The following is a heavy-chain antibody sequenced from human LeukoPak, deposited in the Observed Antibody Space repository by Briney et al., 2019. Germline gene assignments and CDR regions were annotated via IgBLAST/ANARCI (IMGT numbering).Heavy chain of an antibody. V-gene: IGHV1-18*01. CDR2: ISAYHDQT. J-gene: IGHJ3*02. D-gene: IGHD3-22*01. Sequence: ASVKVSCNASGHTLTTYGFSWVRQAPGQGLEWMGWISAYHDQTNYAQKFQARITLTTDTSTRTAYMELRSLRSDDTAVYYCASKQQIIVGGHDAFDIWGQGTKVTVSS. CDR3: ASKQQIIVGGHDAFDI. CDR1: GHTLTTYG.